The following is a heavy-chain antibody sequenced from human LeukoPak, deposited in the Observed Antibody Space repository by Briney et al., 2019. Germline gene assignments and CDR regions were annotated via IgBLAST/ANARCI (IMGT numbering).Heavy chain of an antibody. J-gene: IGHJ4*02. Sequence: SVKVSCKASGGTFSSYTISWVRQAPGQGLEWMGRIIPILGIANYAQKFQGRVTITADKSTSTAYMELSSLRSEDTAVYYCARVETPAVYYDSSPLEYWGQGTLVTVSS. CDR1: GGTFSSYT. V-gene: IGHV1-69*02. CDR3: ARVETPAVYYDSSPLEY. CDR2: IIPILGIA. D-gene: IGHD3-22*01.